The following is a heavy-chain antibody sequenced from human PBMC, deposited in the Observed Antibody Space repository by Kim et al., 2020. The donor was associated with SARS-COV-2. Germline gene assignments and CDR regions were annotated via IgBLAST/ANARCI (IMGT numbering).Heavy chain of an antibody. J-gene: IGHJ6*02. V-gene: IGHV3-30*18. Sequence: GGSLRLSCAASGFTFSTYGMHWVRQAPGKGLEWVAVISYDGSNKYYADSVKGRFTISRDNSKNTLYLQMNSLRAEDTAVDYCTKRWTGYYHNYYYGMDVWGQGTTVTVSS. CDR1: GFTFSTYG. CDR2: ISYDGSNK. CDR3: TKRWTGYYHNYYYGMDV. D-gene: IGHD3-9*01.